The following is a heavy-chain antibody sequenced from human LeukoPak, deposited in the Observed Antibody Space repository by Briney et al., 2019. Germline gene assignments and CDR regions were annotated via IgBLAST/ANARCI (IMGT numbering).Heavy chain of an antibody. CDR3: AKVRTYFYHGLDV. CDR2: ISGTTSGT. J-gene: IGHJ6*02. V-gene: IGHV3-23*01. Sequence: GGSLRLSCAASGVTLSTCAMSWVRQAPGKGLEWVSGISGTTSGTYYADSVKGRFTISRDNSKNTLFLQVNSLRAEDTAVYYCAKVRTYFYHGLDVWGQGTTVTVSS. CDR1: GVTLSTCA. D-gene: IGHD1-14*01.